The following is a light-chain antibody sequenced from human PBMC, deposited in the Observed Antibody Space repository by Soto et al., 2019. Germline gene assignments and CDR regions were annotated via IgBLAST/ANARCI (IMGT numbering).Light chain of an antibody. CDR1: SSDVGRYDY. CDR3: CSFAGSYSYV. CDR2: DVT. J-gene: IGLJ1*01. V-gene: IGLV2-11*01. Sequence: ALAQPRSVSASPGQSVTISCTGTSSDVGRYDYVSWYQQHPGKAPKLIVYDVTERPSGVPDRFSGSKSGNTASLTISGLQAEDEADYSCCSFAGSYSYVFGTGTKVTVL.